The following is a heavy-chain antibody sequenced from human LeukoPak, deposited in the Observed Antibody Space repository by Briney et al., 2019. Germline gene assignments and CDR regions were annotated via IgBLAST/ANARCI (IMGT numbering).Heavy chain of an antibody. CDR1: GFTLSLYS. V-gene: IGHV3-21*01. CDR2: IGRSSQYI. Sequence: GGSLRLSCTASGFTLSLYSRHGVRQAPGKGLEWVSSIGRSSQYIYYGDSVRGRFTISRDNAKNSLYLDMNSPRAEDTAVYYCARDASNIDYAPYFYYMDVWGKGTTVTVSS. D-gene: IGHD3-16*01. J-gene: IGHJ6*03. CDR3: ARDASNIDYAPYFYYMDV.